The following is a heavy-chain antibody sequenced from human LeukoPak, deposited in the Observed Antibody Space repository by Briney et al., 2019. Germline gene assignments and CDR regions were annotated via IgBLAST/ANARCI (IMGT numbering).Heavy chain of an antibody. CDR3: ASKDCSSTSCQKAPILGPYDY. D-gene: IGHD2-2*01. J-gene: IGHJ4*02. Sequence: SETLSLTCTVSGDSVTSSSHWWGWIRQPPGKGLEWIGSISYSGSTDYHPSLKSRVTISVDTSKNQFSLKLSSVTAADTAVYYCASKDCSSTSCQKAPILGPYDYWGQGTLVTVSS. CDR1: GDSVTSSSHW. CDR2: ISYSGST. V-gene: IGHV4-39*07.